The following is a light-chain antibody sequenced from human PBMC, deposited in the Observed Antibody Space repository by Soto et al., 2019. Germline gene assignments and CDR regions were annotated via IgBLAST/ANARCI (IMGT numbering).Light chain of an antibody. Sequence: QAVVTQPSSVSGAPGQRVTISCTGSSSNIGAGYDVHWYQQLPGTAPKLLIYGNSNRPSGVPDRFSGSKSGTSASLAITGLQAEDEADYYCYSYAGDYVYVFGTGTKVTVL. CDR1: SSNIGAGYD. CDR2: GNS. J-gene: IGLJ1*01. V-gene: IGLV1-40*01. CDR3: YSYAGDYVYV.